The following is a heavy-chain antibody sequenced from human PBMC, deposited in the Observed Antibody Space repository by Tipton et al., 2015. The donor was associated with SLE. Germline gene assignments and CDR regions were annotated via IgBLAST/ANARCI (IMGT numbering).Heavy chain of an antibody. J-gene: IGHJ3*02. CDR3: ARENRGWAPDAFDI. CDR2: IYTSGST. CDR1: GGFISSGSYY. Sequence: TLSLTCTVSGGFISSGSYYWSWIRQPAGKGLEWIGYIYTSGSTNYNPSLKSRVTISVDTSKNQFSLKLRSVTAADTAVYYCARENRGWAPDAFDIWGQGTMVTVSS. D-gene: IGHD6-19*01. V-gene: IGHV4-61*09.